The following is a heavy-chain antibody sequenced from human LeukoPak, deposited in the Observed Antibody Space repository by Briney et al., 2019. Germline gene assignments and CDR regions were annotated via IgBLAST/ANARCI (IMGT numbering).Heavy chain of an antibody. CDR2: IYYSGST. CDR3: ARQGSLSYYWFDP. D-gene: IGHD1-26*01. Sequence: SETPSLTCTVSGGSISSSSYYWGWIRQPPGKGLEWIGSIYYSGSTYYNPSLKSRVTISVDTSKNQFSLKLSSVTAADTAVYYCARQGSLSYYWFDPWGQGTLVTVSS. J-gene: IGHJ5*02. CDR1: GGSISSSSYY. V-gene: IGHV4-39*01.